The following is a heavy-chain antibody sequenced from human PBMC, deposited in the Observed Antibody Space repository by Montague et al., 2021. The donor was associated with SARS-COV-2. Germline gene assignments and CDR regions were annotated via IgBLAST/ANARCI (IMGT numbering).Heavy chain of an antibody. CDR2: IYWNGDK. CDR1: GFSLRSDDEG. D-gene: IGHD3-10*01. V-gene: IGHV2-5*01. Sequence: PALVKPTQTLTLTCTFPGFSLRSDDEGVAWIRQSPGQALEWLAVIYWNGDKRYSPSLQRRLTITKDTSEHQVVLTMTNTDPVDTATYYCAHRGMIRGLIFDYWGQGTLVTVSS. CDR3: AHRGMIRGLIFDY. J-gene: IGHJ4*02.